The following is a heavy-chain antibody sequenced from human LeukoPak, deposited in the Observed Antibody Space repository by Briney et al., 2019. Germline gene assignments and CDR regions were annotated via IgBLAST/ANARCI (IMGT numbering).Heavy chain of an antibody. V-gene: IGHV4-34*01. CDR2: INHGGST. CDR3: ARGSYDFWSGYYSPPFDY. Sequence: SETLSLTCAVYGGSFSGYYWGWIRQPPGKGLEWIGEINHGGSTNYNPSLKSQVTISVDTSKNQFSLKLSSVTAADTAVYYCARGSYDFWSGYYSPPFDYWGQGTLVTVSS. J-gene: IGHJ4*02. CDR1: GGSFSGYY. D-gene: IGHD3-3*01.